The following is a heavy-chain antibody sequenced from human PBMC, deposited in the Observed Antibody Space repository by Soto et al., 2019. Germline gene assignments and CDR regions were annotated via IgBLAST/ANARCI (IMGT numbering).Heavy chain of an antibody. CDR1: GYSFTSYW. CDR2: IYPGDSET. V-gene: IGHV5-51*01. D-gene: IGHD1-26*01. CDR3: ARHSGSYYDF. Sequence: GESLKISCKGSGYSFTSYWIAWVRQMPGKGLEWMGVIYPGDSETKYRPSFQGQVTFSADKSTSTAYLQWSSLKASDTAIYYCARHSGSYYDFWGQGTLVTVSS. J-gene: IGHJ4*02.